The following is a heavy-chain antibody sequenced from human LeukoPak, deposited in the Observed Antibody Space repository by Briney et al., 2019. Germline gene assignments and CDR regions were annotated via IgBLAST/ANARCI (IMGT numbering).Heavy chain of an antibody. CDR2: ISSSGSTI. CDR1: GFTFSSYA. V-gene: IGHV3-48*04. CDR3: ARDRPNYYGSGSYYGTPDY. D-gene: IGHD3-10*01. J-gene: IGHJ4*02. Sequence: GGSLRLSCAASGFTFSSYAMSWVRQAPGKGLEWVSYISSSGSTIYYADSVKGRFTISRDNAKNSLYLQMNSLRAEDTAVYYCARDRPNYYGSGSYYGTPDYWGQGTLVTVSS.